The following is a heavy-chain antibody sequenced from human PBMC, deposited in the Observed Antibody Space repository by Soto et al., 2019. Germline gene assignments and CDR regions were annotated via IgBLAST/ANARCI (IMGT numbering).Heavy chain of an antibody. J-gene: IGHJ6*02. CDR3: ARSSIVVVPAAIQGGMDV. D-gene: IGHD2-2*02. V-gene: IGHV1-46*01. Sequence: GASVKVSCKASGYTFTSYYMHWVRQAPGQGLEWMGIINPSGGSTSYAQKFQGRVTMTRDTSTSTVYMELSSLRSEDTAVYYCARSSIVVVPAAIQGGMDVWGQGTTVTVSS. CDR1: GYTFTSYY. CDR2: INPSGGST.